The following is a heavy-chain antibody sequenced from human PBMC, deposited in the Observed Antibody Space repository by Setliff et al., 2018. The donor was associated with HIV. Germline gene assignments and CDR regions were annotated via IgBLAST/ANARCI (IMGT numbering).Heavy chain of an antibody. CDR1: GFTFSTYW. J-gene: IGHJ4*02. V-gene: IGHV3-7*03. CDR2: INQDGSVT. D-gene: IGHD6-19*01. Sequence: GGSLRLSCVASGFTFSTYWMSWVRQAPGKGLEFVANINQDGSVTNYVDSVKGRFTISRDNARNLVYLQMSSLKAEDTAAYYCARDPGSSSFDYWGQGAPVTVSS. CDR3: ARDPGSSSFDY.